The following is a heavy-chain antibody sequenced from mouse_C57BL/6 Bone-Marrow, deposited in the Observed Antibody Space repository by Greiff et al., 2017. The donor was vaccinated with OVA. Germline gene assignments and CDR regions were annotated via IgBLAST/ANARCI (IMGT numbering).Heavy chain of an antibody. V-gene: IGHV1-59*01. CDR3: ARSFSRTGT. D-gene: IGHD4-1*01. Sequence: VQLQQPGAELVRPGTSVKLSCKASGYTFTSYWMHWVKQRPGQGLEWIGGIDPSDSYTNYNQKFKGKATLTVDTSSSTAYMQLSSLTSEDSAVYYCARSFSRTGTWGQGTTLTVSS. CDR1: GYTFTSYW. CDR2: IDPSDSYT. J-gene: IGHJ2*01.